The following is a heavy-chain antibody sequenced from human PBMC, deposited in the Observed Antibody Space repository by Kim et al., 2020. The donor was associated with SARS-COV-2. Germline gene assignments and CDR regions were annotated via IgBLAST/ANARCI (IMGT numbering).Heavy chain of an antibody. J-gene: IGHJ6*02. CDR1: GFTFSSYS. V-gene: IGHV3-48*02. CDR2: ISSSSSTI. D-gene: IGHD2-15*01. CDR3: GGVAATHIYYYYGMDV. Sequence: GGSLRLSCAASGFTFSSYSMNWVRQAPGKGLEWVSYISSSSSTIYYADSVKGRFTISRDNAKNSLYLQMNSLRDEDTAVYYCGGVAATHIYYYYGMDVWGQGTTVTVSS.